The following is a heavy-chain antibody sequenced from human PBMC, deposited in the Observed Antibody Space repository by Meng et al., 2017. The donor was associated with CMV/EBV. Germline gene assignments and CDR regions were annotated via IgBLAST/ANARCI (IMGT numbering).Heavy chain of an antibody. V-gene: IGHV3-48*03. D-gene: IGHD3-10*01. CDR3: ARDKATMVRGVLDY. CDR1: GFTCSSYE. J-gene: IGHJ4*02. CDR2: ISSSGSTI. Sequence: GESLKISCAASGFTCSSYEMNWVRQAPGKGLEWVSYISSSGSTIYYADFVKGRFTISRDNAKNSLYLQMSSLRAEDTAVYYCARDKATMVRGVLDYWGQGTLVTVSS.